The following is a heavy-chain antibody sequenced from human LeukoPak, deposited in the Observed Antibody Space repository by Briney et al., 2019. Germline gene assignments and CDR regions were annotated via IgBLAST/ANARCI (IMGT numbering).Heavy chain of an antibody. CDR3: ARDWKTAAAGTWDWFDP. V-gene: IGHV3-66*01. Sequence: GGSLRLSCAASGFTVSSNYMSWVRQAPGKGLEWVSVIYSGGSTYYADSVKGQFTISRDNAKNSLYLQMNSLRAEDAAVYYCARDWKTAAAGTWDWFDPWGRGTLVTVSS. CDR1: GFTVSSNY. J-gene: IGHJ5*02. D-gene: IGHD6-13*01. CDR2: IYSGGST.